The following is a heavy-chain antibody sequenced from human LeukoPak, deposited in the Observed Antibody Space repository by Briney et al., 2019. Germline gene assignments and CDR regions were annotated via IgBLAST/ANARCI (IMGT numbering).Heavy chain of an antibody. Sequence: ASVKVSCKVSGYTLTELSMHWVRQAPGKGLEWMGGFDPGDGETIYAQKFQGRVTMTEDTSTDTAYMELSSLRSEDTAVYYCAPGTVVPAANDAFDIWGQGTMVTVSS. CDR2: FDPGDGET. J-gene: IGHJ3*02. D-gene: IGHD2-2*01. CDR3: APGTVVPAANDAFDI. CDR1: GYTLTELS. V-gene: IGHV1-24*01.